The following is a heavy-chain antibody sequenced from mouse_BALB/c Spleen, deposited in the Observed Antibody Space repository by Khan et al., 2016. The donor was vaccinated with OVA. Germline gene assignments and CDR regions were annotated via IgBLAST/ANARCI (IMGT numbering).Heavy chain of an antibody. D-gene: IGHD1-2*01. J-gene: IGHJ3*01. CDR2: ISPGSGDT. CDR1: GYTFTDYY. V-gene: IGHV1-77*01. CDR3: ARRDYFGYTFAY. Sequence: QVQLQQSGAELARPGASVKLSCKASGYTFTDYYINWVKQRTGQGLEWIGEISPGSGDTYYNEKFKGKATLTADKSSSTAYMQLSGRTAEASAVEFCARRDYFGYTFAYWGQGTLVTVSA.